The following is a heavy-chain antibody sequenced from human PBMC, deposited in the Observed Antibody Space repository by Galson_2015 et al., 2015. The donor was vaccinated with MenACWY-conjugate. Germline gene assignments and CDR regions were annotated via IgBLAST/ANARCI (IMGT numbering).Heavy chain of an antibody. CDR1: GFTFTSHA. CDR3: VKAAYAGVLGTVDP. J-gene: IGHJ5*02. CDR2: ISSDTTGK. V-gene: IGHV3-30*01. Sequence: SLRLSCAASGFTFTSHALNWVRQAPGKGLQWVAAISSDTTGKYYAESVRGRFSISRDNYKNTVSLQMNSLRRDDTALYHCVKAAYAGVLGTVDPWGQGTLVTVSS. D-gene: IGHD3-16*01.